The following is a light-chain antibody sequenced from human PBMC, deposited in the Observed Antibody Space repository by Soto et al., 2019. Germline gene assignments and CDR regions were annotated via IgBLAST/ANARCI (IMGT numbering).Light chain of an antibody. CDR1: SSDVGAYNY. J-gene: IGLJ2*01. CDR2: EVS. V-gene: IGLV2-14*01. Sequence: QSALTQPASVSGSPGQSITISCTGTSSDVGAYNYVSWFQQHPGKVPKLMIYEVSNRPSGISDRFSASKSGNTASLTISGLQAEDEADYYCSSYTTSTTHVVFGGGTRSPS. CDR3: SSYTTSTTHVV.